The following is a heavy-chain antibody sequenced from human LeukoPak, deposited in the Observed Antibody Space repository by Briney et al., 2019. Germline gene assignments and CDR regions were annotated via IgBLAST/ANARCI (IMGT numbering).Heavy chain of an antibody. D-gene: IGHD2-15*01. CDR1: GFTFTSYG. Sequence: PGGSLRLSCAAAGFTFTSYGMHWVRQAPGKGLEWVAVIWYDGSNKYYADSVKGRFTISRDNSKNTLYLQMNSLRAEDTAVYYCARDLQLGYCSGGSCYLSYYFDYWGQGTLVTVSS. CDR2: IWYDGSNK. CDR3: ARDLQLGYCSGGSCYLSYYFDY. J-gene: IGHJ4*02. V-gene: IGHV3-33*01.